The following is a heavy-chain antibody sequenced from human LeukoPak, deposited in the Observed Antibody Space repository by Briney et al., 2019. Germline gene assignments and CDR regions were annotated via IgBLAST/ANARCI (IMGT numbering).Heavy chain of an antibody. Sequence: GGSLRLSCAASGFTFISYAMSWVRQAPGKGLEWVSAISGSGGSTYCADSVKGRFTIFIDNSKNALCVQMNSLRAEDTPVYYCAKAGAHFDYWGQGTLVTVSS. D-gene: IGHD4-17*01. CDR2: ISGSGGST. J-gene: IGHJ4*02. CDR1: GFTFISYA. CDR3: AKAGAHFDY. V-gene: IGHV3-23*01.